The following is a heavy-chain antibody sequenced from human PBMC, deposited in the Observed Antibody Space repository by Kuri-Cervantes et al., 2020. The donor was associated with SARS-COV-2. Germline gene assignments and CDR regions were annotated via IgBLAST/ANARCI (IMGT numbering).Heavy chain of an antibody. CDR1: GFTVSSYG. Sequence: ETLSLTCAVSGFTVSSYGMNWVRQAPGKGLEWVSAISGSGGSTYYADSVKGRFTISRDNSKNTLYLQMNSLRAEDTAVYYCAKASLVGYYYYYMDVWGKGTTVTVSS. D-gene: IGHD1-26*01. CDR3: AKASLVGYYYYYMDV. CDR2: ISGSGGST. V-gene: IGHV3-23*01. J-gene: IGHJ6*03.